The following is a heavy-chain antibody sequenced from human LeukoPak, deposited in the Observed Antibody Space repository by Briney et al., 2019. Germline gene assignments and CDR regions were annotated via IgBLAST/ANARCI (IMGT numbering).Heavy chain of an antibody. CDR1: GFAFSTDA. Sequence: GGSLRLSCAASGFAFSTDAMTWVRQTPGKGLEWVSTIDISGDRTNYADSVKGRFTISRDNSRNTLYLQLHSLRVEDTAIYYCAKDVSNVMGASDAWGQGTMVTVSS. D-gene: IGHD2-8*01. CDR2: IDISGDRT. V-gene: IGHV3-23*01. CDR3: AKDVSNVMGASDA. J-gene: IGHJ3*01.